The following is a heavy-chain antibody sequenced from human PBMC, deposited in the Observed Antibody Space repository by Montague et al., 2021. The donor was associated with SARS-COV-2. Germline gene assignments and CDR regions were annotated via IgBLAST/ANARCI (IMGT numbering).Heavy chain of an antibody. J-gene: IGHJ6*02. CDR1: GGSISSYY. CDR2: SNYSGST. V-gene: IGHV4-59*08. D-gene: IGHD2/OR15-2a*01. CDR3: ARHRLERDNTYYFGLDV. Sequence: SETLSLTCTVSGGSISSYYWSWIRQPPGKGLEWIGYSNYSGSTNSHPSLKLRVTTSIDTSKNQFSLNLSSVTAADTAIYYCARHRLERDNTYYFGLDVWGQGTTVTVSS.